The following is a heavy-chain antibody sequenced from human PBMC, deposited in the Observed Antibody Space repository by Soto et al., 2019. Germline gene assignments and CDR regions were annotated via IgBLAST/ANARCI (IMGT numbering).Heavy chain of an antibody. Sequence: QVQLVQSGAEVKKPGASVKVSCRASGYTFTNYYIHWVRQAPGQGLEWMAIINPMSGSTNYAQNFQGRVTLTMDTSTTTVYMDLSSLRFEDTAVYFCARDLLAADFWGQGTLVTVSS. CDR2: INPMSGST. CDR1: GYTFTNYY. CDR3: ARDLLAADF. J-gene: IGHJ4*02. D-gene: IGHD6-13*01. V-gene: IGHV1-46*01.